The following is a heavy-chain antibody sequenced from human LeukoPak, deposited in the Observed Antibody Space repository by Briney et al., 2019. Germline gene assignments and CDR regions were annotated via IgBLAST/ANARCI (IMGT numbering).Heavy chain of an antibody. CDR3: ARYSSSWYPWYYYGMDV. CDR1: GGTFSSYA. D-gene: IGHD6-13*01. CDR2: IIPILGIA. Sequence: ASVKVSCKASGGTFSSYAISWVRQAPGQGLEWMGRIIPILGIANYAQKFQGRVTITADKSTSTAYMELSSLRSEDTAVYYCARYSSSWYPWYYYGMDVWGQGTTVTVSS. V-gene: IGHV1-69*04. J-gene: IGHJ6*02.